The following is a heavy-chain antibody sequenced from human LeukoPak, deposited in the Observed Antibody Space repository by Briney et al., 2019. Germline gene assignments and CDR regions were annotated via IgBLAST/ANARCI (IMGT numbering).Heavy chain of an antibody. D-gene: IGHD6-19*01. CDR1: GFTFSSYS. CDR2: ISSSSSYI. CDR3: ARDEQWLAKGAFDI. Sequence: GGSLRLSCAASGFTFSSYSMNWVRQAPGKGLEWVSSISSSSSYIYYADSVKGRFTISRGNAKNSLYLQMNSLRAEDTAVYYCARDEQWLAKGAFDIWGQGTMVTVSS. V-gene: IGHV3-21*01. J-gene: IGHJ3*02.